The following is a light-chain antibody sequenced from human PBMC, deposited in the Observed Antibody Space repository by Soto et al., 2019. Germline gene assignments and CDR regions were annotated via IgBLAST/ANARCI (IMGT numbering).Light chain of an antibody. Sequence: QSVLTQPASVSGSPGQSITISCTGTSSDVGTYNYVSWYQHPPGKAPKLIIYEVSNRPSGVSNRFSGSKSGSTASLTISGLQAEDEADYHCTSYTRDTALVFGTGTKVTVL. CDR2: EVS. J-gene: IGLJ1*01. V-gene: IGLV2-14*01. CDR1: SSDVGTYNY. CDR3: TSYTRDTALV.